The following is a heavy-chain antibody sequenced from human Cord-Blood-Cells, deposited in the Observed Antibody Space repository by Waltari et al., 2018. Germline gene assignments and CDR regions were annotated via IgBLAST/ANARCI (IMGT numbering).Heavy chain of an antibody. CDR3: ASCRQVATMVNSWTY. J-gene: IGHJ4*02. CDR1: GGTFSSHA. D-gene: IGHD5-12*01. Sequence: QVQLVQSGAEVKKPGSSVKVSCKASGGTFSSHAIRWVRQAAGQGLEWMGGIIPIFGTANYAQKFQGRVTITADKSTSTAYMELSSLRSEDTAVYYCASCRQVATMVNSWTYWGQGTLVTVSS. V-gene: IGHV1-69*06. CDR2: IIPIFGTA.